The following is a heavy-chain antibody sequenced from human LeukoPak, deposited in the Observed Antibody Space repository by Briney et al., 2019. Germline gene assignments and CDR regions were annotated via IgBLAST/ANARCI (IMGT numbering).Heavy chain of an antibody. J-gene: IGHJ2*01. D-gene: IGHD7-27*01. CDR1: GFTFSSYA. CDR2: ISSSSNYI. V-gene: IGHV3-21*01. CDR3: ARGWGSKGRDFDL. Sequence: GGSLRLSCAASGFTFSSYAMSWVRQAPGKGLEWVSSISSSSNYIYYADSVKGRFTISRDNAKNSLYLQMNSLRVEDTAVYYCARGWGSKGRDFDLWGRGTLVTVSS.